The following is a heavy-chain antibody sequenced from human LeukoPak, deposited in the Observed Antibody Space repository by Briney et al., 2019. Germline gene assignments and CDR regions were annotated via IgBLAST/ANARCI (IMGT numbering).Heavy chain of an antibody. CDR1: GFTFSSYG. V-gene: IGHV3-48*02. Sequence: PGGSLRLSCAASGFTFSSYGMNWVRQAPGKGLEWVSYISSSSSTMYYADSVKGRFTISRDNAKNSLYLQMNSLRDDDTAVYYCARESSSWYYWGQGILVTVSS. J-gene: IGHJ4*02. D-gene: IGHD6-13*01. CDR3: ARESSSWYY. CDR2: ISSSSSTM.